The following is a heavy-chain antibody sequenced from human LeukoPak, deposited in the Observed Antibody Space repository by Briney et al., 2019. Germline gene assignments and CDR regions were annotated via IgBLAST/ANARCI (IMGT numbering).Heavy chain of an antibody. CDR1: AFTVSSNC. CDR2: IYSAGST. D-gene: IGHD1-1*01. CDR3: ARVDTTLSYKLDY. V-gene: IGHV3-53*04. J-gene: IGHJ4*02. Sequence: GGSLRLSCAASAFTVSSNCMIWVRQPPGKGLEWVSVIYSAGSTYNADSVKGRFTISRHNSKNPVYVQMDNLRPEDTAVYYCARVDTTLSYKLDYWGRGTLVTVSS.